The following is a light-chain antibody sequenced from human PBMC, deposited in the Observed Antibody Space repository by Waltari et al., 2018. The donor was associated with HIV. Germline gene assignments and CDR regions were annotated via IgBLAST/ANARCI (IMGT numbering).Light chain of an antibody. V-gene: IGLV1-40*01. Sequence: QSVLTQPPSVSGAPGQRVTISCTGSNSNIGAGYGVHWYQHLPGAAPKLLIHDINKRPAGVPDRFSGSKSGTSASLASTGRQVEDEGDYFCQSYDSSLNVIFGGGTKLTVL. CDR2: DIN. J-gene: IGLJ2*01. CDR1: NSNIGAGYG. CDR3: QSYDSSLNVI.